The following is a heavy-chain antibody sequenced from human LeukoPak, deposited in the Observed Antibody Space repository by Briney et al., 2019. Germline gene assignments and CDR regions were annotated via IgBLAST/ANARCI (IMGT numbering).Heavy chain of an antibody. CDR3: AKGSKAVLFTRDHYMDV. CDR2: IKQDGTEK. D-gene: IGHD6-19*01. Sequence: GGSLRLSCAASGFTFTTYWMSWVRQPPGKGLEWVANIKQDGTEKYYVDSVKGRFTISRDNSKNTLYLQMNSLRAEDTAVYFCAKGSKAVLFTRDHYMDVWGKGTTVTTSS. J-gene: IGHJ6*03. CDR1: GFTFTTYW. V-gene: IGHV3-7*01.